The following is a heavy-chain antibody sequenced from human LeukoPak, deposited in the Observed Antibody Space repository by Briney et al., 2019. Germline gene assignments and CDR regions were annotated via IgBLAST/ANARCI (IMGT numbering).Heavy chain of an antibody. CDR2: IRSKANSYAT. V-gene: IGHV3-73*01. J-gene: IGHJ6*03. CDR3: RIVVVPAAISPLRGGYMDV. Sequence: GSMRPSCAASGFTFSGSAMQWVRQASGKRLEWVGRIRSKANSYATAYAASVKGRFTISRDDSKNTAYLQMNSLKTEDTAVYYCRIVVVPAAISPLRGGYMDVWGKGTTVTVSS. D-gene: IGHD2-2*01. CDR1: GFTFSGSA.